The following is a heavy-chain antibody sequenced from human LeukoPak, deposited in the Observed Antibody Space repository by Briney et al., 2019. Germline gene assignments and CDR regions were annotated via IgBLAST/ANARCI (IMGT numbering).Heavy chain of an antibody. D-gene: IGHD3-22*01. J-gene: IGHJ6*02. CDR3: TREPERYYDSSGYPPWGMDV. Sequence: GGSLRLSCTASGFTFGDYAMSWVRQAPGKGLEWVGFIRSKAYGGTTEYAASVRGRFTISRDDSKSIAYLQMNSLKTEDTAVYYCTREPERYYDSSGYPPWGMDVWGQGTTVTVSS. V-gene: IGHV3-49*04. CDR2: IRSKAYGGTT. CDR1: GFTFGDYA.